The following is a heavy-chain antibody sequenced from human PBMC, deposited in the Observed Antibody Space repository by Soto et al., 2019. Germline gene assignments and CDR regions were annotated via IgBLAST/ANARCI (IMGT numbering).Heavy chain of an antibody. CDR2: IYFGGST. D-gene: IGHD2-15*01. CDR1: GGSISSSPYY. CDR3: ARPVYCSGGSCPFEY. V-gene: IGHV4-39*01. J-gene: IGHJ4*02. Sequence: QLQLQESGPGLVKPSETLSLTCIVSGGSISSSPYYWGWIRQPPGKGLEWIGSIYFGGSTYYNPSLKRRVAISVDTSKNQFSLKLNSVPAADTAVYYCARPVYCSGGSCPFEYWGKGTLITVSS.